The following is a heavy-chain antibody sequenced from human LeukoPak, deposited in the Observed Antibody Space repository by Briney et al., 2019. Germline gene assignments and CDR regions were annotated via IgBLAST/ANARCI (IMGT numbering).Heavy chain of an antibody. D-gene: IGHD3-22*01. Sequence: SETLSLTCTISGGSISTYYWSWIRQPAGKGLEWIGRIYTSGGTNYNLSLKSRVTMSVDTAKNQFSLNLSSVTAADTAVYYCARDYYDSSGYYQFFDYWGQGTLVTVSS. V-gene: IGHV4-4*07. CDR1: GGSISTYY. CDR2: IYTSGGT. J-gene: IGHJ4*02. CDR3: ARDYYDSSGYYQFFDY.